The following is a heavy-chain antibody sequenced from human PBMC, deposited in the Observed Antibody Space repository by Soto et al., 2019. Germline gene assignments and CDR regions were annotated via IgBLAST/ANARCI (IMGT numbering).Heavy chain of an antibody. J-gene: IGHJ6*02. CDR3: ARDGSGYRSRASPMDV. D-gene: IGHD3-22*01. Sequence: QVQLVQSGAEVKKPGSSVKVSCKASGDTFSSYAISWVRQAPGQGLEWMGGIIPIFGTAKYAQKFQGRVTITADESTSTAYMELRSLRSEDTAVYYCARDGSGYRSRASPMDVWGQGTTVTVSS. CDR2: IIPIFGTA. CDR1: GDTFSSYA. V-gene: IGHV1-69*01.